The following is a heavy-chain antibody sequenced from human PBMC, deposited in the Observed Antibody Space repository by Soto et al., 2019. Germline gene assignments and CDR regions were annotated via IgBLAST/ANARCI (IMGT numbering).Heavy chain of an antibody. Sequence: GASVKVSCKASGYTFTSYGISWVRQAPGQGLEWMGWISAYNGNTNYAQKLQGRVTMTTDTSTSTAYMELRSLRSDDTAVYYCARAEDIVEVVAATLGAYDIWGQGTMVTVSS. CDR1: GYTFTSYG. V-gene: IGHV1-18*01. J-gene: IGHJ3*02. D-gene: IGHD2-15*01. CDR2: ISAYNGNT. CDR3: ARAEDIVEVVAATLGAYDI.